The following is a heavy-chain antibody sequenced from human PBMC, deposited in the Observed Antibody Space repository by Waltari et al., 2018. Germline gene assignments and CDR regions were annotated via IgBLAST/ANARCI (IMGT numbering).Heavy chain of an antibody. D-gene: IGHD6-13*01. V-gene: IGHV1-2*02. CDR3: ARAPRVIAAAGMGGGY. Sequence: QVQLVQSGAEVKKPGASVKVSCKASGYTFTGYYMHWVRQAPGQGLEWMGWINPNSGGANFAKKFQGRVTMTRDTSISTAYMELSRLRSDDTAVYYCARAPRVIAAAGMGGGYWGQGTLVTVSS. J-gene: IGHJ4*02. CDR1: GYTFTGYY. CDR2: INPNSGGA.